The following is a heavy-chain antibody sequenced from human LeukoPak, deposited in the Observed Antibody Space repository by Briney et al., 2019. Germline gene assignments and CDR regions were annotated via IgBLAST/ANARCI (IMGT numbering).Heavy chain of an antibody. D-gene: IGHD3-10*02. J-gene: IGHJ4*02. Sequence: PGGSLRLSCAASGFTFSSYWMSWVRQAPGKGLEWVANIKQDGSEKYYVDSVKGRFTFSRDESKNTLYLQMNSLRAEDTAVYYCARMLGGGYTGLFDCWGQGTLVTVSS. CDR1: GFTFSSYW. CDR2: IKQDGSEK. V-gene: IGHV3-7*03. CDR3: ARMLGGGYTGLFDC.